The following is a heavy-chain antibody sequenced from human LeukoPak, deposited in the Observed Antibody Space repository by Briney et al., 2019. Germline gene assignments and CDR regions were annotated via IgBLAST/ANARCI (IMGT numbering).Heavy chain of an antibody. CDR3: ARADFPPIAAAGHYFDY. D-gene: IGHD6-13*01. J-gene: IGHJ4*02. V-gene: IGHV1-2*02. Sequence: ASVKVSYKASGYTFTGYYMHWVRQAPGQGLEWMGWINPNSGGTNYAQKFQGRVTMTRDTSISTAYMELSRLRSDDTAVYYCARADFPPIAAAGHYFDYWGQGTLVTVSS. CDR1: GYTFTGYY. CDR2: INPNSGGT.